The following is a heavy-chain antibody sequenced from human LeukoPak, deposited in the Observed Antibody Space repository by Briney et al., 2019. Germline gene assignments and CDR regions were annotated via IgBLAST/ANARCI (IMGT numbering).Heavy chain of an antibody. CDR3: AHRRDTIFGADYYMDV. D-gene: IGHD3-3*01. V-gene: IGHV2-5*02. CDR2: IYWDDDK. Sequence: SGPTLVKPTQTLTLTCTFSGFSLSTSGVGVGWIRQPPGTALEWLALIYWDDDKRYSPSLKSRLTITKDTSKNQVVLTMTNMDPVDTATYYCAHRRDTIFGADYYMDVWGKGTTVTVSS. CDR1: GFSLSTSGVG. J-gene: IGHJ6*03.